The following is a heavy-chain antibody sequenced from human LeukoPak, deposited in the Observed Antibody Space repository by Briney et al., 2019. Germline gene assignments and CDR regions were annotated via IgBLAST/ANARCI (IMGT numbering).Heavy chain of an antibody. J-gene: IGHJ4*02. Sequence: SETLSLTCAVSGYSISSGYYWGWIRQPPGKGLEWIGSIYHSGSTYYNPSLKSRVTISVDTSKNQFSLKLSCVAAADTAVYYCARRDDVDTALVSYWGQGTLVTVSS. V-gene: IGHV4-38-2*01. CDR2: IYHSGST. CDR1: GYSISSGYY. D-gene: IGHD5-18*01. CDR3: ARRDDVDTALVSY.